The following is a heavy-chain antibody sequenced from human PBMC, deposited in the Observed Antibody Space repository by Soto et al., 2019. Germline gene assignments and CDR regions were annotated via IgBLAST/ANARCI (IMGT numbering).Heavy chain of an antibody. CDR3: ASIGGDYYDSSGPTGIIAFDI. J-gene: IGHJ3*02. V-gene: IGHV1-69*13. Sequence: ASVKVSCKASGGTFSSYAISWVRQAPGQGLEWMGGIIPIFGTANYAQKFQGRVTITADESTSTAYMEMSSLRSEDTAVYYCASIGGDYYDSSGPTGIIAFDIWGQGTMVTVSS. D-gene: IGHD3-22*01. CDR1: GGTFSSYA. CDR2: IIPIFGTA.